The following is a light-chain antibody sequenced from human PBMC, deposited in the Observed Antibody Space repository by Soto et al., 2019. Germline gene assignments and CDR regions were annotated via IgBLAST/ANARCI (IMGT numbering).Light chain of an antibody. CDR3: QPYNNWPLT. V-gene: IGKV3-15*01. CDR2: DTS. Sequence: EIVLTQSPGTLSLSPGERATLFCRASQSVSSGYLPWCQQKPGQAPRLLIYDTSARATGVPARFSGSRSGPEFTLTINSLQSEDFAIYYCQPYNNWPLTFGGGTKVDIK. CDR1: QSVSSGY. J-gene: IGKJ4*01.